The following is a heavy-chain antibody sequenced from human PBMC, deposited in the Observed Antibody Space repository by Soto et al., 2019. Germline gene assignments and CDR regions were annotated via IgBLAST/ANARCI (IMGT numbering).Heavy chain of an antibody. V-gene: IGHV1-8*01. CDR1: GYTFTTYD. CDR2: MNPYSGNT. D-gene: IGHD6-25*01. J-gene: IGHJ4*02. Sequence: GASVKVSCKASGYTFTTYDISWVRQATGQGLAWMGWMNPYSGNTGDAQKFQGRVTVTSNTSISTVYMELSGLRPADTAVYLCARRKERSGPHYFDYWGQGSQVTVSS. CDR3: ARRKERSGPHYFDY.